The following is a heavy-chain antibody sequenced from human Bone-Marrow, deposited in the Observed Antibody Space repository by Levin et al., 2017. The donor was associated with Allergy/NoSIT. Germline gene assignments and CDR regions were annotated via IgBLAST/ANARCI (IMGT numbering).Heavy chain of an antibody. J-gene: IGHJ3*02. D-gene: IGHD2-2*01. V-gene: IGHV1-46*03. CDR1: GYTFTNYY. CDR2: INPSDGNI. CDR3: ARVPSHKYCSISHCRGPDAHDI. Sequence: ASVKVSCKASGYTFTNYYMHWVRQAPGQGLEWMGIINPSDGNIRYAQKFQGRVTMTRDMSTSTVYMELSSLRSEDTAVYYCARVPSHKYCSISHCRGPDAHDIWGQGTLVTVSS.